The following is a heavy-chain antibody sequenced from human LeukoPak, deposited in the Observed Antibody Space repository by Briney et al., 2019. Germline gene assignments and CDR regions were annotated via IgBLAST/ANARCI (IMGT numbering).Heavy chain of an antibody. CDR3: ARGAHGSGFDI. Sequence: GESLKISCQTFGFTFATNWIGWGRQMPGKGLDCLGVIYPGDSDTRYSPSFQGQVTISADKSISTAYLLWSSLKASENAIYYCARGAHGSGFDIWGQGTMVTVSS. D-gene: IGHD1-26*01. J-gene: IGHJ3*02. CDR2: IYPGDSDT. V-gene: IGHV5-51*01. CDR1: GFTFATNW.